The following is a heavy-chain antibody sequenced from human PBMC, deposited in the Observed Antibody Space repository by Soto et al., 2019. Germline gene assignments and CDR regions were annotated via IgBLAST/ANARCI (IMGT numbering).Heavy chain of an antibody. Sequence: QVQLQESGPGLVKPSETLSLTCTVSGGSISSYYWSWIRQPPGKGLEWIGYIYYSGSTNYNPSLKSRVTISVDTSKNQFSLKLSSVTAADTAVYYRARDDTMVRGGAFDIWGQGTMVTVSS. D-gene: IGHD3-10*01. V-gene: IGHV4-59*08. CDR3: ARDDTMVRGGAFDI. CDR1: GGSISSYY. CDR2: IYYSGST. J-gene: IGHJ3*02.